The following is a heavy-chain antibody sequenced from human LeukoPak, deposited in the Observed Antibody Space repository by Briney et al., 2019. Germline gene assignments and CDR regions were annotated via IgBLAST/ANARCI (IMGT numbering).Heavy chain of an antibody. CDR1: GYIFTSYG. D-gene: IGHD3-10*01. Sequence: ASVKVSCKASGYIFTSYGLSWVRQAPGQGLGWVGWTSVNNGNTHHAQKFQGRLHITRDMSTRKVDMELRSLRSDDTAVYYCARDMRHHRYSESDEYYFNFEYWGQGTLVTVSS. CDR2: TSVNNGNT. CDR3: ARDMRHHRYSESDEYYFNFEY. V-gene: IGHV1-18*01. J-gene: IGHJ4*02.